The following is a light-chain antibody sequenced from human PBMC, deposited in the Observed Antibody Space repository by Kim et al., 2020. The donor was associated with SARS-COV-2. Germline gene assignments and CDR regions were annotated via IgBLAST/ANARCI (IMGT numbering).Light chain of an antibody. CDR2: GKN. CDR1: SLRSYY. J-gene: IGLJ2*01. Sequence: SSELTQDPAVSVALGQTVRITCQGDSLRSYYATWYQQKPGQAPKVVIYGKNNRPSGIPDRFPGPSSGNTASLTITGTQAGDGADYYCNSRDSNDNVVFGG. CDR3: NSRDSNDNVV. V-gene: IGLV3-19*01.